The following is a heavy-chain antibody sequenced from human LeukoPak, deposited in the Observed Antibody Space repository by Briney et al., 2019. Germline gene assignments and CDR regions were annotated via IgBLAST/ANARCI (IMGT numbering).Heavy chain of an antibody. J-gene: IGHJ6*03. CDR2: ICSSSSYI. V-gene: IGHV3-21*05. CDR3: AREEYSSGWYHYYYMDV. Sequence: GGSLRLSCAASGFTFSSYSMNWVRQAPGKGVEWVSYICSSSSYIYYADSVKGRFTISRDNAKNSLYLQMNSLRAEDTAVYYCAREEYSSGWYHYYYMDVWGKGTTVTVSS. CDR1: GFTFSSYS. D-gene: IGHD6-19*01.